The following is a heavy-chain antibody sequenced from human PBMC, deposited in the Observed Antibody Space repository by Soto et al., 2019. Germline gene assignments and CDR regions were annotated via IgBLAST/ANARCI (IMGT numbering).Heavy chain of an antibody. Sequence: GSSLRLSCSASGFTFSSHAMRWVRQAPGKGLEWVSAISGSGGSTYYADSVKGRFTMSRDNSKNTLYLQMNSRRAEDTAVYYCAKDLEMATTSDYWGQGTLVTVSS. CDR2: ISGSGGST. CDR1: GFTFSSHA. CDR3: AKDLEMATTSDY. V-gene: IGHV3-23*01. D-gene: IGHD5-12*01. J-gene: IGHJ4*02.